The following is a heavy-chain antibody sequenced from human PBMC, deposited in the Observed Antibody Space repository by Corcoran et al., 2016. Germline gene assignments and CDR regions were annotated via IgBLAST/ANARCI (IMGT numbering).Heavy chain of an antibody. V-gene: IGHV3-30*18. J-gene: IGHJ4*02. D-gene: IGHD2-2*01. Sequence: QVQLVESGGGVVQPGRSLRLSCAASGFTFSDHGIHWVRQAPGKGLDWVAVISFDGNNQYYAESVKGRFTISRDNSKNTLDLHMNSLSVEDTAVYFCAKEDLGYCRSTTCYPYFDYWGQGTLVTVSS. CDR3: AKEDLGYCRSTTCYPYFDY. CDR1: GFTFSDHG. CDR2: ISFDGNNQ.